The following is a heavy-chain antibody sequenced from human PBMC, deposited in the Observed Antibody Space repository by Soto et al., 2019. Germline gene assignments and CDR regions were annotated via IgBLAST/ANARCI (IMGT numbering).Heavy chain of an antibody. CDR3: ARDPRYFDWSIFDY. D-gene: IGHD3-9*01. CDR2: IYYSGST. V-gene: IGHV4-59*01. CDR1: GGSISSYY. J-gene: IGHJ4*02. Sequence: SETLSLTCTVSGGSISSYYWSWIRQPPGKGLEWIAYIYYSGSTNYNPSLKSRVTISVDTSKNQFSLKLSSVTAADTAVYYCARDPRYFDWSIFDYWGQGTLVTVSS.